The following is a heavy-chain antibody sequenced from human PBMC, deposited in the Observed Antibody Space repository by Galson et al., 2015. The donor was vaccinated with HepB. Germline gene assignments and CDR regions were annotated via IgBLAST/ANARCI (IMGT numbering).Heavy chain of an antibody. Sequence: SLRLSCAASGFTFSSCPMHWVRQAPGKGLEWVAIISYDGSSNYYADSVRGRFTISRDNSKNTLYLQMNSLRADDTAVFYCSRGLLYSAGWYFDLWGQGTLVTVSS. J-gene: IGHJ2*01. CDR2: ISYDGSSN. V-gene: IGHV3-30-3*01. CDR1: GFTFSSCP. D-gene: IGHD2-21*01. CDR3: SRGLLYSAGWYFDL.